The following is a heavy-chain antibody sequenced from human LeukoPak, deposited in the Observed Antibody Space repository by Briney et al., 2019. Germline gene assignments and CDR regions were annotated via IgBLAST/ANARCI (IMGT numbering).Heavy chain of an antibody. CDR1: GFIFGDYG. CDR2: ISNTGDNT. CDR3: AKDNHGGATYYMHV. V-gene: IGHV3-23*01. Sequence: GGSLRLSCTASGFIFGDYGMTWFRQAPGKGLEWVSSISNTGDNTYYPDSVNGRFTISRDNSKNTLYLQMNSLRAEDTAIYYCAKDNHGGATYYMHVWGKGTTVTISS. J-gene: IGHJ6*03. D-gene: IGHD5-24*01.